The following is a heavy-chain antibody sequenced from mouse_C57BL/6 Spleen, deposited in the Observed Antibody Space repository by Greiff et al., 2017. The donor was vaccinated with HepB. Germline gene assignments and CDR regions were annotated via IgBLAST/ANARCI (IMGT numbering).Heavy chain of an antibody. CDR1: GYAFSSYW. V-gene: IGHV1-80*01. CDR3: ARSFYGSSYEYFDV. Sequence: VQLQQSGAELVKPGASVKISCKASGYAFSSYWMNWVKQRPGKGLEWIGQIYPGDGDTNYNGKFKGKATLTADKSSSPAYMQLSSLTSEDSAVYFCARSFYGSSYEYFDVWGTGTTVTVSS. J-gene: IGHJ1*03. CDR2: IYPGDGDT. D-gene: IGHD1-1*01.